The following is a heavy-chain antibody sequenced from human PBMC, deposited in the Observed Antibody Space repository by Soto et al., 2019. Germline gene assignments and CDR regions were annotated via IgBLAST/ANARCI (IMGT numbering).Heavy chain of an antibody. Sequence: PGGSLRLSCAASGLTFSSYAMSWVRQAPGKGLEWVSAISGSGGSTYYADSVKGRFTISRDNAKNSLYLQMNSLRAEDTAVYYCASPHLHSSPGGYYGMDVWGQGTTVTVSS. D-gene: IGHD6-6*01. V-gene: IGHV3-23*01. CDR3: ASPHLHSSPGGYYGMDV. CDR1: GLTFSSYA. CDR2: ISGSGGST. J-gene: IGHJ6*02.